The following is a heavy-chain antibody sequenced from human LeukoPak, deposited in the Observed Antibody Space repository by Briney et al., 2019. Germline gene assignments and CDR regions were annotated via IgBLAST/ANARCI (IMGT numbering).Heavy chain of an antibody. CDR3: VKSSYDMLTGYLDP. CDR1: GFIFDDYA. CDR2: ISWNSDSR. D-gene: IGHD3-9*01. Sequence: GRSLRLSCAVSGFIFDDYAIHWVRRAPGKGLEWVSGISWNSDSRGYADSVKGRFTISRDNAKNSLYLQMNSLRVEDTALYYCVKSSYDMLTGYLDPWGQGTPVTVSS. J-gene: IGHJ5*02. V-gene: IGHV3-9*01.